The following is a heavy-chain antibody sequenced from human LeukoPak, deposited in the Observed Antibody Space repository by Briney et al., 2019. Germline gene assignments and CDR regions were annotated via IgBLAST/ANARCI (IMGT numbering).Heavy chain of an antibody. CDR1: GFTFSHFY. CDR2: ITSAGRAI. V-gene: IGHV3-11*01. D-gene: IGHD5-12*01. Sequence: GGSLRLSCAASGFTFSHFYMSWIRQAPGKGLEWVSYITSAGRAIYYADSVQGRFTISRDNARNSLYLQMNGLRAEDTAVYYCASDIVATSGDFWGQGTLVTVSS. CDR3: ASDIVATSGDF. J-gene: IGHJ4*02.